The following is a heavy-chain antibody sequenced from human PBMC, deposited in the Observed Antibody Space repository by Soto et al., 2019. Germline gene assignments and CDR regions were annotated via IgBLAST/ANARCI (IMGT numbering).Heavy chain of an antibody. Sequence: QVQLQQSGPRLVKPSETLSLTCTVSSGPDRSHNWGWIRQTPGRGLEWIGYVYYTGDTAYNPSLRGRVTISADTSTNDISLTLNSATAADTAVYYCVRQGIDYLHGLVDVWGQGTTVSVSS. V-gene: IGHV4-59*08. CDR1: SGPDRSHN. CDR3: VRQGIDYLHGLVDV. D-gene: IGHD4-17*01. J-gene: IGHJ6*02. CDR2: VYYTGDT.